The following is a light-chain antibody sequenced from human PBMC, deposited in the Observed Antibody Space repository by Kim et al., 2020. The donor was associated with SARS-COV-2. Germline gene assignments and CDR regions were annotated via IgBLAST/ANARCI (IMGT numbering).Light chain of an antibody. CDR1: QNIASN. CDR3: QQYNDWPPET. Sequence: EIVMTQSPATLSVSPGEGATLSCWASQNIASNLAWYQQKPGQPPRLLIHGSSNRASGVPARFSGSGYGTDFTLIITNLQSEDSAVYYCQQYNDWPPETFGQGTKVDIK. V-gene: IGKV3-15*01. J-gene: IGKJ1*01. CDR2: GSS.